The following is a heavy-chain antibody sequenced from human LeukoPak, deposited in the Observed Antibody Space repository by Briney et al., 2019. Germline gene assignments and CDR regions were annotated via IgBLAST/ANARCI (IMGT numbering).Heavy chain of an antibody. D-gene: IGHD4-17*01. V-gene: IGHV4-59*12. J-gene: IGHJ4*02. CDR2: IYYSGST. CDR1: GGSISSYY. CDR3: ASSHGDYYFDY. Sequence: PSETLSLTCTVSGGSISSYYWSWIRQPPGKGLEWIGYIYYSGSTNYNPSLKGRVTMSVDTSKNQFSLKLSSVTAADTAVYYCASSHGDYYFDYWGQGTLVTVSS.